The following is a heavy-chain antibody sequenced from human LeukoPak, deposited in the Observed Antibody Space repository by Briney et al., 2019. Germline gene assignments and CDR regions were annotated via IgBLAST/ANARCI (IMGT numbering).Heavy chain of an antibody. V-gene: IGHV3-30-3*01. D-gene: IGHD6-13*01. Sequence: GGSLRLSCAASGFTFRSYAMHWVRQAPGKGLEWVAVISYDGTNKYHADSVKGRFTISRDNSKNTLYVQMNSLRADDTAVYYCARGQFSSSWYSDTFDIWGQGTMVTVSS. CDR2: ISYDGTNK. CDR1: GFTFRSYA. CDR3: ARGQFSSSWYSDTFDI. J-gene: IGHJ3*02.